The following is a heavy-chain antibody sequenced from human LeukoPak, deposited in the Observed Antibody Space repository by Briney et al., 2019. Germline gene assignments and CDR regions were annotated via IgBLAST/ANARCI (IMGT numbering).Heavy chain of an antibody. CDR1: GYNFTPYW. Sequence: GESLKISCQSSGYNFTPYWIVWVRQMPGKGLGWVGTTFAGSSYTIYSPSFQGQVTISVDKSISTAYLQWSSLKASDTALYYCARHFHPAETTGGYFNLWGRGTLVTVSA. D-gene: IGHD4-17*01. J-gene: IGHJ2*01. V-gene: IGHV5-51*01. CDR2: TFAGSSYT. CDR3: ARHFHPAETTGGYFNL.